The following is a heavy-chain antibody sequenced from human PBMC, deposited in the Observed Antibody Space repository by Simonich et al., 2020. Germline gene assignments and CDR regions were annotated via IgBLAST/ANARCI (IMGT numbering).Heavy chain of an antibody. CDR3: AGSTTGTTAFDI. D-gene: IGHD1-1*01. CDR1: GYTFTSYG. CDR2: HSAYNGNT. V-gene: IGHV1-18*01. J-gene: IGHJ3*02. Sequence: QVQLVQSGAEVKKPGASVKVSCKASGYTFTSYGISFVRQAPGQGVEWMGGHSAYNGNTNYAQKLQGRVTMTTDTSTSTAYMELRSLRSDDTAVYYCAGSTTGTTAFDIWGQGTMVTVSS.